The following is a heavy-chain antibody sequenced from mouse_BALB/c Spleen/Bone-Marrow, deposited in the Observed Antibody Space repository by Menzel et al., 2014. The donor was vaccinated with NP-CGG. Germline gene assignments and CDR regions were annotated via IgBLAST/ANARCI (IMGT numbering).Heavy chain of an antibody. V-gene: IGHV1-5*01. J-gene: IGHJ2*01. CDR2: IHPGNSDT. CDR3: TALARNNFDY. Sequence: EVKLQESGTVLARPGAAVKMSCKASGYTFSNYWMHWIKQRPGQGLEWIGTIHPGNSDTTYNQKFKGKAKLTAVTSTSTAYMELSSLTNEDSAVYYCTALARNNFDYWGQGITLTVSS. CDR1: GYTFSNYW. D-gene: IGHD3-1*01.